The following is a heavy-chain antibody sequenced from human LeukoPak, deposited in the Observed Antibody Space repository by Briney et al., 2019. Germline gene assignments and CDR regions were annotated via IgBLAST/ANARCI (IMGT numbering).Heavy chain of an antibody. CDR1: GYTFTGYY. V-gene: IGHV1-2*02. J-gene: IGHJ6*03. Sequence: ASVKVSCKASGYTFTGYYMHWVRQAPGQGLEWMGWINPNSGGTNYAQKFQGRVTMTRDTSISTAYMELSRLRSDDTAVYYCASLRSSTSYYYYYYMDVWGKGTTVTVSS. CDR2: INPNSGGT. D-gene: IGHD2-2*01. CDR3: ASLRSSTSYYYYYYMDV.